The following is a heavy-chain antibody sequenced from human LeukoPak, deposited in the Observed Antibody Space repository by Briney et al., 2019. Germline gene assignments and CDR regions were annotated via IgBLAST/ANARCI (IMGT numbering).Heavy chain of an antibody. V-gene: IGHV3-30*04. CDR1: GFTFSSYA. J-gene: IGHJ5*02. D-gene: IGHD6-13*01. CDR2: ISYDGNNK. CDR3: ARGRKFAPEQQLVLNNWFDP. Sequence: PGRSLRLSCAASGFTFSSYAMHWVGQAPGKGLEWVAVISYDGNNKYFADSVKGRFTISRDNSKTTLYLQMNSLRAEDTAVYYCARGRKFAPEQQLVLNNWFDPWGQGTLVTVSS.